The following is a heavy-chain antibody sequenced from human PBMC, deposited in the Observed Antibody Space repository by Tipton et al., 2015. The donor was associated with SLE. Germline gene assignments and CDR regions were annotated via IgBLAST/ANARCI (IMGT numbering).Heavy chain of an antibody. J-gene: IGHJ4*02. V-gene: IGHV3-30*02. Sequence: SLRLSCAASGFTFSRYAMHWVRQAPGKGLEWVAFIRYDGSNKYYADSVKGRFTISRDSSKNTLYLQMNSLRAEDTAVYYCAKEGYSSGFYWGQGTLVTVSS. CDR2: IRYDGSNK. CDR3: AKEGYSSGFY. CDR1: GFTFSRYA. D-gene: IGHD6-19*01.